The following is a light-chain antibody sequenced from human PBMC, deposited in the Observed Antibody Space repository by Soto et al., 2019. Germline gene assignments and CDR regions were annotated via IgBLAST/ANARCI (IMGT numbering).Light chain of an antibody. CDR3: QQYYTYPWT. V-gene: IGKV1-8*01. CDR2: AAS. CDR1: QGISSY. Sequence: AIRMTQSPSSLSASTGDRVTITCRASQGISSYLAWYQQKPGKAPKVLIHAASTLQGGVPSRFSSSGSRTDFTLTISRQQSEDFANYYYQQYYTYPWTFGQGTKVEIK. J-gene: IGKJ1*01.